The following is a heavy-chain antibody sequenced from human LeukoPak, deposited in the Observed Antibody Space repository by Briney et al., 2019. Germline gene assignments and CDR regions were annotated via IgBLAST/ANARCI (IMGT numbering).Heavy chain of an antibody. CDR3: AKPPRGSGADY. J-gene: IGHJ4*02. CDR2: VFFDGTIQ. V-gene: IGHV3-30*04. D-gene: IGHD3-10*01. CDR1: GFTFSNYA. Sequence: PGGSLRLSCAASGFTFSNYAMHWVRQAPGKGLEWVAVVFFDGTIQYYADSVKGRFTISRDNSKNTLYLHMNSLRAEDTAVYYCAKPPRGSGADYWGQGTLVTVSS.